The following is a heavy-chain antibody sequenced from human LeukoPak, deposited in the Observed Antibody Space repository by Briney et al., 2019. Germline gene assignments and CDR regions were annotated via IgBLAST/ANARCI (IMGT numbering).Heavy chain of an antibody. D-gene: IGHD3-10*01. V-gene: IGHV3-30*04. J-gene: IGHJ4*02. CDR3: ARDSYYYGAGSYLDSDY. CDR1: GFIFRSYA. CDR2: ISYDGSNK. Sequence: GWSLRVSCASTGFIFRSYAMHWVRQAPGKGMERVAVISYDGSNKYYADSVKGRFTISRDNSKNTLYLQMNSLRAEDTAVYYCARDSYYYGAGSYLDSDYWGQGTLVTVSS.